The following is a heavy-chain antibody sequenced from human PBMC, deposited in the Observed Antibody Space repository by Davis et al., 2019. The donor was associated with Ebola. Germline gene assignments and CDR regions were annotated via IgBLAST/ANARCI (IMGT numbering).Heavy chain of an antibody. V-gene: IGHV3-9*01. D-gene: IGHD1-26*01. CDR1: GFIFDDYS. Sequence: SLKISCAASGFIFDDYSMHWVRQAPGKGLQWVAGISWNSASIDYADSVKGRFTISRDNSKSSLYLQMHTLRVDDTAVYYCAKDSTAGALGGYWGQGTLVTVSS. CDR3: AKDSTAGALGGY. J-gene: IGHJ4*02. CDR2: ISWNSASI.